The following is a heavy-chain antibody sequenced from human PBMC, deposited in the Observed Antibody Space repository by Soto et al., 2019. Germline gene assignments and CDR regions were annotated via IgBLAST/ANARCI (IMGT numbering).Heavy chain of an antibody. CDR3: ARARITIFGVPYPGGWFDP. V-gene: IGHV4-59*01. CDR1: GGSISSYY. D-gene: IGHD3-3*01. CDR2: IYYSGST. J-gene: IGHJ5*01. Sequence: PSETLSLTCTVSGGSISSYYWSWIRQPPGKGLEWIGYIYYSGSTNYNPSLKSRVTISVDTSKNQFSLKLSSVTAADTAVYYCARARITIFGVPYPGGWFDPWGQGTTVTVSS.